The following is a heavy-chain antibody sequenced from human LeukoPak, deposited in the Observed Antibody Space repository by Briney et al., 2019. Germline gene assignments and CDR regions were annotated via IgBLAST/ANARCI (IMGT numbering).Heavy chain of an antibody. D-gene: IGHD2-15*01. V-gene: IGHV3-30*03. CDR1: GFTLSSYG. CDR3: YCSGGSCDY. Sequence: GRSLRLSCAASGFTLSSYGMHWVRQAPGKGLEWVAVISYDGSNKYYADSVKGRFTISRDNSKNTLYLQMNSLRAEDTAVYYCYCSGGSCDYWGQGTLVTVSS. J-gene: IGHJ4*02. CDR2: ISYDGSNK.